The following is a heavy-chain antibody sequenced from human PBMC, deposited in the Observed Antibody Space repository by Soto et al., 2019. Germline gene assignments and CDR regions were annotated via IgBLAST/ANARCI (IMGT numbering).Heavy chain of an antibody. CDR3: VKALASGWYEFAY. CDR1: GFTFSTYA. D-gene: IGHD6-13*01. J-gene: IGHJ4*02. Sequence: GGSLRLSCAASGFTFSTYAMSWVRQAPGKGLEWVSAISGSGGSTYYADSVKGRFTISRDNSKNTLYLQMNSLRAEDTAVYYCVKALASGWYEFAYWGQGALVTVSS. V-gene: IGHV3-23*01. CDR2: ISGSGGST.